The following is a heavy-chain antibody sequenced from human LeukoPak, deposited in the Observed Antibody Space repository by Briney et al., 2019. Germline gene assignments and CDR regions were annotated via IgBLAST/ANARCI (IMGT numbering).Heavy chain of an antibody. CDR1: GFIFSSYW. Sequence: RGSLRLSRSASGFIFSSYWMHSVRQAPGKGLGWVSPINSAGRFTRYAESVQGRFTVSRDNAKHTIYMQMNSLRAEGTAVYYWVRGGNYISGQVDHWGQGTLVTVSS. J-gene: IGHJ4*02. D-gene: IGHD5-24*01. CDR2: INSAGRFT. V-gene: IGHV3-74*01. CDR3: VRGGNYISGQVDH.